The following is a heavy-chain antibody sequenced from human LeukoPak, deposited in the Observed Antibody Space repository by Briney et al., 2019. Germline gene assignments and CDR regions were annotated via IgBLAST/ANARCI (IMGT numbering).Heavy chain of an antibody. J-gene: IGHJ4*02. D-gene: IGHD3-22*01. CDR3: ARGSPYYDSSAYYENFDF. CDR2: ISYDRSNK. CDR1: GFTFSSYA. V-gene: IGHV3-30-3*01. Sequence: PGRSLRLSCAASGFTFSSYAMHWVRQAPGKGLEWVALISYDRSNKYYADSVKGRFTISRDNSKNTLYLQMNSLRAEDTAVYYCARGSPYYDSSAYYENFDFWGQGTLVTVSS.